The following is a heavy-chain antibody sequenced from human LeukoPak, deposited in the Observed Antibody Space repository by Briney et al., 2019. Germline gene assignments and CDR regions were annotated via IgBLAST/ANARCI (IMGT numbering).Heavy chain of an antibody. CDR1: GFIVSNNY. V-gene: IGHV3-53*01. D-gene: IGHD4-17*01. CDR3: ARGDYGDSGPFDY. J-gene: IGHJ4*02. CDR2: IYTGGRT. Sequence: GGSLRLSCAASGFIVSNNYMNWVRRAPGKGLEWVSVIYTGGRTHYIDSVKGRFTISRDNSKNTLDLQMNSLRAEDTAVYYCARGDYGDSGPFDYWGQGTLVTVSS.